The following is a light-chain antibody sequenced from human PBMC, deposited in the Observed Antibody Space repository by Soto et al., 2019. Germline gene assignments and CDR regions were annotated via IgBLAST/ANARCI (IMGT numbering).Light chain of an antibody. CDR2: AAS. V-gene: IGKV1-27*01. CDR1: QGISNY. CDR3: QKGPT. J-gene: IGKJ1*01. Sequence: DIQMTQSPSSLSASVGDRVTITCRASQGISNYLAWYQQKPGKVPKLLIYAASTLQSGVTSRFSGSGFETDFTLTISRLQPEDISTYFFQKGPTFGQGTKVEIK.